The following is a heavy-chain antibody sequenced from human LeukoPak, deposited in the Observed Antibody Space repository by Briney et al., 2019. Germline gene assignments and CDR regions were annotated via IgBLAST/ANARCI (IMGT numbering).Heavy chain of an antibody. J-gene: IGHJ5*02. CDR2: IRYDGSNK. CDR3: AKDGHSYGYGNWFDP. Sequence: GGSLRLSCAASGFTFSSYGMHWVRQAPGKGLEWVAFIRYDGSNKYYADSVKGRFTISRDNSKNTLYLQMNSLRAEDTAVYYCAKDGHSYGYGNWFDPWGQGTLVTVSS. CDR1: GFTFSSYG. D-gene: IGHD5-18*01. V-gene: IGHV3-30*02.